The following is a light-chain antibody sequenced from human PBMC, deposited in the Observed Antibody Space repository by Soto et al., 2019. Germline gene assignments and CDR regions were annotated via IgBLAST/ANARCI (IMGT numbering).Light chain of an antibody. CDR2: GAS. V-gene: IGKV3-20*01. CDR3: QQYGRSPLT. J-gene: IGKJ4*01. CDR1: QSVGSNY. Sequence: EIVLTQSPGTLSLSPGERASLSCRASQSVGSNYLAWYQQKRGQGPSLLIYGASNRATGIPDRFNGSGSGTDVTLSISRLEPEDFAVYYCQQYGRSPLTFGGGTKVEIK.